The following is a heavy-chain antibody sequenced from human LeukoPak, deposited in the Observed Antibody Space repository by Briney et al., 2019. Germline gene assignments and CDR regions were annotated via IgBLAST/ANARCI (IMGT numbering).Heavy chain of an antibody. Sequence: TSETLSLTCAVYGGSFSTYYWSWIRQPPGKGLEWIGEINHSEGTNYNPSLKSRVTMSLDTSKNQFSLKLSSVTAADTAVYYCARDGPMRGSYRAFDYWGQGTLVTVSS. J-gene: IGHJ4*02. V-gene: IGHV4-34*01. CDR1: GGSFSTYY. D-gene: IGHD3-16*02. CDR2: INHSEGT. CDR3: ARDGPMRGSYRAFDY.